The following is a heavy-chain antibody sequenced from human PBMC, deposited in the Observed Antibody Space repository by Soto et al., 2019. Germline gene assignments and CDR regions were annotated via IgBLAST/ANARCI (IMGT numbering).Heavy chain of an antibody. D-gene: IGHD2-15*01. V-gene: IGHV4-59*01. CDR2: IYYSGST. J-gene: IGHJ3*02. CDR3: ARSSPRWWGGDGAFDI. CDR1: GGSISSYY. Sequence: SETLSLTCTVSGGSISSYYWSWIRQPPGKGLEWIGYIYYSGSTNYNPSLKSRVTISVDTSKNQFSLKLSSVTAADTAVYYCARSSPRWWGGDGAFDIWGQGTMVTVSS.